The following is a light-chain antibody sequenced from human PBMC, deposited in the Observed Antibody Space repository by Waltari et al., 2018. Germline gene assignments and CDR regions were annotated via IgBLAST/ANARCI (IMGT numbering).Light chain of an antibody. CDR3: CSYAGRNTYV. CDR2: EVN. V-gene: IGLV2-23*02. Sequence: QSALTQPAAVSATPGQSITISCIGTTIDFATYNLVFWYHQHPGKAPTHIVYEVNQRPSGVSNRISVSKPGNTASLTISGLQTEDEADYYCCSYAGRNTYVFGTGTKVTVL. CDR1: TIDFATYNL. J-gene: IGLJ1*01.